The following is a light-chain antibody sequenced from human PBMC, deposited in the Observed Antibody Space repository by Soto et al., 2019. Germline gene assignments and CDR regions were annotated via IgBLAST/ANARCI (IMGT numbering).Light chain of an antibody. Sequence: DNQMTQSPSTLSASVGDGVTITCRASQSIGSWLAWYQQKPEKAPKLLIYKATNLQSGVPSRFSGSGSGTDFSLTISSLQPVDSATYFCQQYNDFQYTFGPGTKLEI. CDR2: KAT. V-gene: IGKV1-5*03. J-gene: IGKJ2*01. CDR3: QQYNDFQYT. CDR1: QSIGSW.